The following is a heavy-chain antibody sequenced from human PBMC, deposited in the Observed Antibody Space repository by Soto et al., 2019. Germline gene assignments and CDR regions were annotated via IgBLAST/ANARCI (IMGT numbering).Heavy chain of an antibody. CDR1: GFSLSTSGVG. CDR2: IYWDDDK. D-gene: IGHD6-6*01. J-gene: IGHJ4*02. CDR3: AHQDEYSSSSFPFDY. V-gene: IGHV2-5*02. Sequence: QITLKESGPTLVKPTQPLTLTCTFSGFSLSTSGVGVGWTRQPPGKALEWLALIYWDDDKRYSPSLTSRLTITKDTSKNQVVLTMTNMDPVDTATYYCAHQDEYSSSSFPFDYWGQGTLVTVSS.